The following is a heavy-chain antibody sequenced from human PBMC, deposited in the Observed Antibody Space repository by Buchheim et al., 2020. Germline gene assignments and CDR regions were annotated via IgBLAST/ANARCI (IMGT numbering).Heavy chain of an antibody. Sequence: QVQLVQSGAEVKKPGSSVKVSCKASGGTFSSYAISWVRQAPGQGLEWMGRIIPILGIANYAQQFQGRVTITADKPTSTAYMELSSLRSEDTAVYYCARVPGWPNRDWYFDLWGRGTL. CDR3: ARVPGWPNRDWYFDL. CDR1: GGTFSSYA. V-gene: IGHV1-69*04. D-gene: IGHD2-15*01. J-gene: IGHJ2*01. CDR2: IIPILGIA.